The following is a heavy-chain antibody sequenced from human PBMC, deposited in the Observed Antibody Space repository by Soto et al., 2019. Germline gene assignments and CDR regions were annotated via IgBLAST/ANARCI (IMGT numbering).Heavy chain of an antibody. D-gene: IGHD2-21*02. J-gene: IGHJ4*02. Sequence: LSLTCTVSGGSVSSGSYYWSWIRQPPGKGLEWIGYIYSSGSTNYNPSLKSRVNISVDTSKNQFSLKLSSVTAADTAVYYCARVSGLGVVTAAALYYFDYWGQGTLVTVSS. V-gene: IGHV4-61*01. CDR1: GGSVSSGSYY. CDR2: IYSSGST. CDR3: ARVSGLGVVTAAALYYFDY.